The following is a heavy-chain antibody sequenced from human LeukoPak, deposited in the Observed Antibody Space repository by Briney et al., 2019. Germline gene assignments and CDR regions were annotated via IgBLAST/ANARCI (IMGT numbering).Heavy chain of an antibody. CDR1: GFTFSNAW. J-gene: IGHJ3*02. D-gene: IGHD5-24*01. CDR2: IKSKTDGGTT. Sequence: GGSLRLSCAASGFTFSNAWMSWVRQAPGKGLEWVGRIKSKTDGGTTDYAAPVKGRFTISRDDSKNTLYLQMNSLKTEDTAVYYCAKADDLGMATIYDAFDIWGQGTMVTVSS. V-gene: IGHV3-15*01. CDR3: AKADDLGMATIYDAFDI.